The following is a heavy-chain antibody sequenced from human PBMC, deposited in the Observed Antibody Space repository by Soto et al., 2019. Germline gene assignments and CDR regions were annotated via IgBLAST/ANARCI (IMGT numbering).Heavy chain of an antibody. D-gene: IGHD6-19*01. CDR1: VTFTNYG. CDR2: INAGNGNT. CDR3: ARAVAVAADFDY. Sequence: ASVKVSCKASVTFTNYGISWVRQAPGQRLEWMGWINAGNGNTKYSQKFQGRVTITRDTSASTAYMELSSLRSEDTAVYYCARAVAVAADFDYWGQGTLVTVSS. J-gene: IGHJ4*02. V-gene: IGHV1-3*01.